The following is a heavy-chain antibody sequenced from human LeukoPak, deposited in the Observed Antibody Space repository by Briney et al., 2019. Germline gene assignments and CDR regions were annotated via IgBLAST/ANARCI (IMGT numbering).Heavy chain of an antibody. CDR3: ARRSGWYDQIDY. CDR2: IYSGGST. V-gene: IGHV3-53*01. D-gene: IGHD6-19*01. Sequence: GGSLRLSCAASGFTVSSNYMSWVRQAPGKGLEWVSVIYSGGSTYYADSVKGRFTISRDNSKNALYLQMSSLRAEDTAVYYCARRSGWYDQIDYWGQGTLVTVSS. CDR1: GFTVSSNY. J-gene: IGHJ4*02.